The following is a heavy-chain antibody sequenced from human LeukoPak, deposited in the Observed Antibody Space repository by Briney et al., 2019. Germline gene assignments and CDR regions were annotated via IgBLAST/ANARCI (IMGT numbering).Heavy chain of an antibody. V-gene: IGHV3-53*05. CDR2: IYSGGNT. Sequence: GGSLRLSCAASGFTVSSNYMSWVRQAPGKGLEWVSVIYSGGNTYYADSVKGRFTISRDNSKNTLYLQMNSLRAEDTAVYYCAKDYHYDSSGYYDYWGQGTLVTVSS. D-gene: IGHD3-22*01. J-gene: IGHJ4*02. CDR1: GFTVSSNY. CDR3: AKDYHYDSSGYYDY.